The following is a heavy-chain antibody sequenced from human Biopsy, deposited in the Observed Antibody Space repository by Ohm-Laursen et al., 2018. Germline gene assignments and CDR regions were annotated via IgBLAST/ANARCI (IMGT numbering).Heavy chain of an antibody. Sequence: SSLRLSCSASGFGIYAMHWVRQPPAKGLEWLAVKAYDGSNKYYAESVKGRFTISRDRNRDTVHLQMNSLRYEDTALYYCAKDGGQWLGGALDIWGHGTMVSVSS. CDR3: AKDGGQWLGGALDI. CDR2: KAYDGSNK. CDR1: GFGIYA. V-gene: IGHV3-30*18. D-gene: IGHD6-19*01. J-gene: IGHJ3*02.